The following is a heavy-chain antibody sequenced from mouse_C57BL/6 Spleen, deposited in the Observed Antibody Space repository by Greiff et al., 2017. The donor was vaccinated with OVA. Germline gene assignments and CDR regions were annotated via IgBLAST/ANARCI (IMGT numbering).Heavy chain of an antibody. J-gene: IGHJ3*01. CDR1: GYAFSSSW. CDR3: GRVYYDYDWFAY. Sequence: VKLMESGPELVKPGASVKISCKASGYAFSSSWMNWVKQRPGKGLEWIGRIYPGDGDTNYNGKFKGQATLTADKSSSTAYMQLSSLTSEDSAVYFCGRVYYDYDWFAYWGQGTLVTVSA. CDR2: IYPGDGDT. V-gene: IGHV1-82*01. D-gene: IGHD2-4*01.